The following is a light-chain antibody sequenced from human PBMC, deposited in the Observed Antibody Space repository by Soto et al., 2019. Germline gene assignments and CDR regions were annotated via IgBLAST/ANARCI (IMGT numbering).Light chain of an antibody. CDR2: DAS. V-gene: IGKV3-11*01. CDR1: QSVSNS. Sequence: DTVLTQSPATLSLSPGDRATLSCRASQSVSNSLNWYQQKPGQAPRLLIYDASKRATGIPARFSGSGSGTDFTLTIISLEPEDFAIYYCQQRSNSWTFGQGTKLEIK. J-gene: IGKJ1*01. CDR3: QQRSNSWT.